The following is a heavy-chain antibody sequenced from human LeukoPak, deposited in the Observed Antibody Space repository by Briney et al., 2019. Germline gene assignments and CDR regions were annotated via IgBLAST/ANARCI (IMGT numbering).Heavy chain of an antibody. V-gene: IGHV3-23*01. CDR1: GFTFSSYA. Sequence: GGSLRLSCAASGFTFSSYAMSWVRQAPGKGLEWVSAISGSGGSTYYADSVKGRFTISRDNSKNTLYLQMNSLRAEDTAVYYCAKDLISSGWYGCRFDPWGQGTLATVSS. CDR3: AKDLISSGWYGCRFDP. CDR2: ISGSGGST. J-gene: IGHJ5*02. D-gene: IGHD6-19*01.